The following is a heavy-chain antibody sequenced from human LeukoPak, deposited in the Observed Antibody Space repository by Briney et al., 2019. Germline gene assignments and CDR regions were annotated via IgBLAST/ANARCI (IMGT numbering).Heavy chain of an antibody. Sequence: SETLSFTCTVSGGSISSYYWSWIRQPPGKGLEWIGYIYYSGSTNYNPSLKSRVTISVDTSKNQFSLKLSSVTAADTAVYYCGRHSPSMVRGVIMEVDYWGQGTLVTVSS. V-gene: IGHV4-59*08. D-gene: IGHD3-10*01. CDR2: IYYSGST. CDR1: GGSISSYY. CDR3: GRHSPSMVRGVIMEVDY. J-gene: IGHJ4*02.